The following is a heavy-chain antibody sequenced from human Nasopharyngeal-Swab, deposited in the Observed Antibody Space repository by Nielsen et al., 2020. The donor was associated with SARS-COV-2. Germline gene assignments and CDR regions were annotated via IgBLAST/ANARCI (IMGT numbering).Heavy chain of an antibody. D-gene: IGHD2-15*01. CDR3: TRCGGSCYTGKDY. V-gene: IGHV3-73*01. Sequence: GRSLRLSCAASGFILSDSAIHWVRRASGRGLEWVGRIRSKGNRYATEYAASVEGRSTISRDESKNTAYLQMNSLITEDTAVYYCTRCGGSCYTGKDYWGQGTLVTVSS. J-gene: IGHJ4*02. CDR1: GFILSDSA. CDR2: IRSKGNRYAT.